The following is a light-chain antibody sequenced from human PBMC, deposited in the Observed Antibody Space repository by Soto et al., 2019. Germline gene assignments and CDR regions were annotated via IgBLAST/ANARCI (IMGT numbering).Light chain of an antibody. CDR2: AAS. V-gene: IGKV3-20*01. CDR1: QSVTNNY. Sequence: EVVLTQSPGTLSLSPGDRATLSCRASQSVTNNYLAWYQQKPGQAPRLLIHAASTRATGIPDRFSGSGSGTDFTLTVSRLEPEDCAVYYCLRYDSSPQTFGQGIKVEF. J-gene: IGKJ1*01. CDR3: LRYDSSPQT.